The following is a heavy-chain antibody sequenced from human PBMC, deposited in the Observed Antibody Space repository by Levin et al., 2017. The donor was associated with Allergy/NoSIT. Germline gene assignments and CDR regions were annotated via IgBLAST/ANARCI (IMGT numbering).Heavy chain of an antibody. CDR3: AKERATGGNFDY. D-gene: IGHD5-24*01. Sequence: PAGGSLRLSCAASGVSFRIYNMHWVRQAPGKGLEWVAVISYDEKKEYYIDSVKGRFTISRDTAKNILYLQMNSLSVQDTAVYYCAKERATGGNFDYWGQGTLVTVSS. V-gene: IGHV3-30*18. J-gene: IGHJ4*02. CDR1: GVSFRIYN. CDR2: ISYDEKKE.